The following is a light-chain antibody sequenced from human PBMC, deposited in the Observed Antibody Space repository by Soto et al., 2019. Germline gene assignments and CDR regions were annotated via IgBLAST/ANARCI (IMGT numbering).Light chain of an antibody. V-gene: IGKV1-39*01. CDR3: QQSFITPPLT. J-gene: IGKJ4*01. CDR2: GAS. Sequence: DFQMTQSPSSLSASIGDIITITCRASQSISTYLNWYQQKPGKAPKLLIYGASTLQNGVPSRFSGSGSATDYTLTISGLQPEDFATYYCQQSFITPPLTFGGGTKVEMK. CDR1: QSISTY.